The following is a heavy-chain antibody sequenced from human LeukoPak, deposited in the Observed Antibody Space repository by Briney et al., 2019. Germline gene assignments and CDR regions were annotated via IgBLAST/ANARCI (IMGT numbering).Heavy chain of an antibody. CDR1: GFTFSSYS. D-gene: IGHD3-22*01. J-gene: IGHJ4*02. Sequence: GGSLRLSCAASGFTFSSYSMNWVRQAPGKGLEWVSSISSSSSYMYYADSVKGRFTISRDNAKNSLYLQMNSLRAEDTAVYYCARGLYYYDSSGNLLFDYWGQGTLVTVSS. CDR3: ARGLYYYDSSGNLLFDY. V-gene: IGHV3-21*01. CDR2: ISSSSSYM.